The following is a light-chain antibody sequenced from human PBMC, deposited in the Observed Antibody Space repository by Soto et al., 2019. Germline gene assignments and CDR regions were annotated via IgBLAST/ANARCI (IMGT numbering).Light chain of an antibody. J-gene: IGKJ5*01. CDR1: QSVSSY. Sequence: EIVLTQSPAPLSLSPGERATLSCRASQSVSSYLAWYQQKPGQAPRLLIYDASNRATGIPARFSGSGSGTDFSLTISSLEPEDFAVYYCQQRSNWPYITFGQGTRLEIK. CDR2: DAS. CDR3: QQRSNWPYIT. V-gene: IGKV3-11*01.